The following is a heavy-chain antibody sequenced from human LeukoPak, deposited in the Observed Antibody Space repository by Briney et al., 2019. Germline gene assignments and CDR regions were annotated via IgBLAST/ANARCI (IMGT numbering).Heavy chain of an antibody. Sequence: KPSETLSLTCTASSDSISNYYVSWIRQTAGKGLEWIGRIYTNGNTNYNPSLKSRVTMSVDTSKTQFSLRLSSVTAADTAVYYCARGTGTVNFDCWGQGTLVTVSA. CDR2: IYTNGNT. CDR3: ARGTGTVNFDC. D-gene: IGHD7-27*01. CDR1: SDSISNYY. V-gene: IGHV4-4*07. J-gene: IGHJ4*02.